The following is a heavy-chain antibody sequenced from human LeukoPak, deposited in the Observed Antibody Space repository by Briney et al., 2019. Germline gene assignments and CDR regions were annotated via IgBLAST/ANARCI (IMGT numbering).Heavy chain of an antibody. J-gene: IGHJ4*02. Sequence: SETLSLTCTVSDDSISDYYRGWIRQPPGKGLEWIGYFYNSGRSTYNPSLKSRLTMSVDTSKNQFSLRLSSLTAADTAVYYCARDGGSGRYVYWGQGTLVTVSS. V-gene: IGHV4-59*12. CDR3: ARDGGSGRYVY. CDR2: FYNSGRS. CDR1: DDSISDYY. D-gene: IGHD1-26*01.